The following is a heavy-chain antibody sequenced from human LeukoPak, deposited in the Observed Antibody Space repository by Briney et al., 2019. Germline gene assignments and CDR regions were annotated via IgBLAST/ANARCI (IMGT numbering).Heavy chain of an antibody. Sequence: GGSLRLSCAASGFTFDDYAMFWVRQAPGKGLEWVSGISWDSRNIGYAASVEGRFTTSRDNGKNSLYLQMNSLRPDDTALYYCARGNRDSSGFYFYYGMDVWGPWSTVTVSS. D-gene: IGHD6-19*01. CDR3: ARGNRDSSGFYFYYGMDV. V-gene: IGHV3-9*01. CDR1: GFTFDDYA. CDR2: ISWDSRNI. J-gene: IGHJ6*02.